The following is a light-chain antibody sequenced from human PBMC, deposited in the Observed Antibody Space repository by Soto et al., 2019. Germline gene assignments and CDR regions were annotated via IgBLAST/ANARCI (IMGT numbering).Light chain of an antibody. CDR3: QQYNDFQYT. V-gene: IGKV1-5*03. Sequence: DIQMTQSPSTLSASVGAGVTITCRASQSIGSGLARYQQKPGKAPKLLIYKATNLQSGVPSRFSGSGSGTDFSLTISSLQPVDSATYFCQQYNDFQYTFGPGTKLEI. J-gene: IGKJ2*01. CDR2: KAT. CDR1: QSIGSG.